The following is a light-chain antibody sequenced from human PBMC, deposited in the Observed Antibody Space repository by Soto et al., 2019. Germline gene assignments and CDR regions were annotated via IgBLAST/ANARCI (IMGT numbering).Light chain of an antibody. V-gene: IGKV3-15*01. CDR2: GAS. J-gene: IGKJ2*01. CDR1: QSVSNY. CDR3: QQYNNWPPYT. Sequence: EIGMTQSPATLSVSPGERATLSCRASQSVSNYLAWYQQKPGQAPRLLIYGASTRATGIPARFSGSGSGTEFTLTISSLQSEDFAVYYCQQYNNWPPYTFGQGTKLEIK.